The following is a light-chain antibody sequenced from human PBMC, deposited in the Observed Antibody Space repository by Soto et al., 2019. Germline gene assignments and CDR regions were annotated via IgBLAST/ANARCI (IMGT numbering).Light chain of an antibody. CDR3: QQYGSSPPT. Sequence: EIVLTKSPGTLSLSPGERATLSCRASQSVTNNYLAWYQRKPGQPHSLLIYGTSYRSTDIPRRFSGSGSGTDFTLTITRLEPEDFAVYDCQQYGSSPPTFGQGTKVEIK. V-gene: IGKV3-20*01. CDR1: QSVTNNY. CDR2: GTS. J-gene: IGKJ1*01.